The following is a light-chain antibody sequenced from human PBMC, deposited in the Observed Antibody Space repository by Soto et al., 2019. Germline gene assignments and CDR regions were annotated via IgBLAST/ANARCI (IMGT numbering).Light chain of an antibody. J-gene: IGKJ5*01. CDR3: QQCSNCPPIT. CDR2: DAS. V-gene: IGKV3-11*01. CDR1: QSVDNC. Sequence: EIVLTHSPATLSLSPGERATLSCRASQSVDNCLAWYQQKPGQAPRLLIYDASDRAPGIPARFSGSGSGTDFSLTISNLDPEDFAVYYCQQCSNCPPITFGQGTRLEIK.